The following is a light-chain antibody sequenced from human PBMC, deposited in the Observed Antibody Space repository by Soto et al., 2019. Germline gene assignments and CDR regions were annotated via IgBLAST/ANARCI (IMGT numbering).Light chain of an antibody. CDR2: DAA. CDR1: QGIRSY. Sequence: IPLTQSPSSLSAAVGDRVTITCRASQGIRSYLAWYQQKPGKAPKLLIYDAATLQSGVPSRFSGSGSGTEFTLTISGLQPEDLATYYCQQLYNYPVSFGPGTKVDIK. V-gene: IGKV1-9*01. J-gene: IGKJ3*01. CDR3: QQLYNYPVS.